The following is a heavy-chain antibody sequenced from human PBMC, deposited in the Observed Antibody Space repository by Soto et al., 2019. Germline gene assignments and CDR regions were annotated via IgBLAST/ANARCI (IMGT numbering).Heavy chain of an antibody. Sequence: SVKVSCKSSGGTFSSYAISWVRQAPGRGLDWMGGIIPIFGTANYAQKFQGRVTITADKSTSTAYMELSSLRSEDTAVYYCARSGLNYDFWSGHVSPFVDYWGQ. CDR1: GGTFSSYA. CDR2: IIPIFGTA. CDR3: ARSGLNYDFWSGHVSPFVDY. D-gene: IGHD3-3*01. V-gene: IGHV1-69*06. J-gene: IGHJ4*01.